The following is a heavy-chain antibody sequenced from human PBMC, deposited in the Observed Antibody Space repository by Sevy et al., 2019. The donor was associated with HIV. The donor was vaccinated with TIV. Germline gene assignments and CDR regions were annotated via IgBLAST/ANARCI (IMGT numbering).Heavy chain of an antibody. V-gene: IGHV3-53*01. CDR3: ANHASDYDSSGYLERDAFDI. D-gene: IGHD3-22*01. CDR2: IYSDGST. J-gene: IGHJ3*02. Sequence: GGSLRLSCAASGFTVSDNYMSWVRQAPGKGLEWVSVIYSDGSTYYADSVKGRFTISRDNSKNTLYLQMNSRRAEDTTGYYCANHASDYDSSGYLERDAFDIWGQGTMVTVSS. CDR1: GFTVSDNY.